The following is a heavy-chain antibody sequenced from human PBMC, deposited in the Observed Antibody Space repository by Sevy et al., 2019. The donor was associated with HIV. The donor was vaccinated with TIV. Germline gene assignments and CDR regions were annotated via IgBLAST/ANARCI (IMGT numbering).Heavy chain of an antibody. CDR3: ASFPNNYYDSSGYSGNDAFDI. D-gene: IGHD3-22*01. CDR1: GFTFSSYG. J-gene: IGHJ3*02. Sequence: GGSLRLSCAASGFTFSSYGMHWVRQAPGKGLEWVAVIWNDRSNKHYADSVKGRFTISRDNSKNTLYLQMNSLRAEDTAVYYCASFPNNYYDSSGYSGNDAFDIWGQGTMVTVSS. CDR2: IWNDRSNK. V-gene: IGHV3-33*01.